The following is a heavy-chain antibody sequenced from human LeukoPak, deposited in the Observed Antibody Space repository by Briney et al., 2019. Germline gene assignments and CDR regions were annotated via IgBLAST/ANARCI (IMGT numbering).Heavy chain of an antibody. CDR3: AKGSGGSGSYASDYYYYMDV. J-gene: IGHJ6*03. V-gene: IGHV3-23*01. CDR2: ISGSGGST. Sequence: VGSLRLSCAASGFTFSSYAMSWVRQAPGEGLEWVSAISGSGGSTYYADSVKGRFTISRDNSKNTLYLQMNSLRAEDTAVYYCAKGSGGSGSYASDYYYYMDVWGKGTTVTVSS. D-gene: IGHD3-10*01. CDR1: GFTFSSYA.